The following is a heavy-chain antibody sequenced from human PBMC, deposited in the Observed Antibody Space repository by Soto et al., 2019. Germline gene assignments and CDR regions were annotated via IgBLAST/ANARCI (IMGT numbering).Heavy chain of an antibody. Sequence: PGGSLKISCRTSGYRFTSYWIAWVRQMPGKGLEWMGIIFPSDSDTRYSPSFQGQVTISADRSTSTVFLQWASRKASDTAVYFCPRKDKRAYFNWLDPWGQGTMVTVS. CDR3: PRKDKRAYFNWLDP. CDR1: GYRFTSYW. V-gene: IGHV5-51*01. J-gene: IGHJ5*02. D-gene: IGHD3-16*01. CDR2: IFPSDSDT.